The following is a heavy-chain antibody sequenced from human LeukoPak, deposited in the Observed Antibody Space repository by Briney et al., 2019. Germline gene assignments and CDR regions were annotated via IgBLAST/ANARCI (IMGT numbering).Heavy chain of an antibody. CDR1: GGSFSGYY. V-gene: IGHV4-34*01. J-gene: IGHJ5*02. CDR2: INHSGST. Sequence: SETLSLTCAVYGGSFSGYYWSWIRQPPGKGLEWIGEINHSGSTNYNPSLKSRVTISVDTSKSQFSLKLSSVTAADTAVYYCASRGYCGTTSCPRRKHWFDPWGQGTLVTVSS. CDR3: ASRGYCGTTSCPRRKHWFDP. D-gene: IGHD2-2*01.